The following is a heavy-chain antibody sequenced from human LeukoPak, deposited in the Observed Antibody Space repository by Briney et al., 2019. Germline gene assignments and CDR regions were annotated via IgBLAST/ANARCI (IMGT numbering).Heavy chain of an antibody. V-gene: IGHV1-18*01. D-gene: IGHD2-2*01. J-gene: IGHJ5*02. CDR1: GYTFTSYG. CDR2: ISAYNGNT. CDR3: ARDRCRTSCSNNWFDP. Sequence: ASVKVSCKASGYTFTSYGISWVRQAPGQGLEWMGWISAYNGNTNYAQKLQGRVTMTTDTSTSTAYMELRSLRSDNTAVYYCARDRCRTSCSNNWFDPWGQGTLVTVSS.